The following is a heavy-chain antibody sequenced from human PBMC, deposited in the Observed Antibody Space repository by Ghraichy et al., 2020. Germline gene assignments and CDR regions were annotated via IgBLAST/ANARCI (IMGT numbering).Heavy chain of an antibody. CDR2: INPSGGST. CDR3: AGDLGPFWFDY. CDR1: GYTFTSYY. Sequence: ASVKVSCKASGYTFTSYYMHWVRQAPGQGLEWMGIINPSGGSTSYAQKFQGRVTMTRDTSTSTVYMELSSLRSEDTAVYYCAGDLGPFWFDYWGQGTLVTVSS. J-gene: IGHJ4*02. V-gene: IGHV1-46*01.